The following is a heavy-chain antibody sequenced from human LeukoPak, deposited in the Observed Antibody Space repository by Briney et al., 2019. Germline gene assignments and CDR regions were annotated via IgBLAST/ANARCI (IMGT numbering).Heavy chain of an antibody. CDR2: IWYDGSNK. CDR1: GFTFSSYG. Sequence: GGSLRLSCAASGFTFSSYGMHWVRQAPGKGLEWVAVIWYDGSNKYYADSVKGRFTISRDNSKNTLYLQMNSLRAEDTAVYYCARDPSSSWSDWVLWGQGTLVTVSS. D-gene: IGHD6-13*01. CDR3: ARDPSSSWSDWVL. V-gene: IGHV3-33*01. J-gene: IGHJ4*02.